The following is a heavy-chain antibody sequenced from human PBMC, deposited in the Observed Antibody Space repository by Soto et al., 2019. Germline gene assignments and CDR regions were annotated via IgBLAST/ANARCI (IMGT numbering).Heavy chain of an antibody. D-gene: IGHD3-16*01. J-gene: IGHJ4*02. CDR1: GGSLSGGSSY. Sequence: SETLSLTCSVSGGSLSGGSSYWSWIRQHPGKGLEYIGYIFYTGATNYNPSLKSRVVISVDMSRNQFSLKLSSVSAADTAIYYCTKGATSPFDSWGQGTRVTVSS. V-gene: IGHV4-61*01. CDR3: TKGATSPFDS. CDR2: IFYTGAT.